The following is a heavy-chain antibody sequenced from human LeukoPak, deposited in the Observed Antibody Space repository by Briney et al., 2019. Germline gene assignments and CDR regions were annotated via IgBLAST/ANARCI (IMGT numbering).Heavy chain of an antibody. CDR2: ISSAGIYM. J-gene: IGHJ6*02. CDR3: SRDRQQLLDYFYHYAMDV. V-gene: IGHV3-21*01. Sequence: GGSLRLSCAASGFTFSSYTTNWVRQAPGKGLEWVSSISSAGIYMYYADSVKGRFTISRDNAKNSLYLEMDSLRAEDTALYYCSRDRQQLLDYFYHYAMDVWGQGITVTISS. CDR1: GFTFSSYT. D-gene: IGHD6-13*01.